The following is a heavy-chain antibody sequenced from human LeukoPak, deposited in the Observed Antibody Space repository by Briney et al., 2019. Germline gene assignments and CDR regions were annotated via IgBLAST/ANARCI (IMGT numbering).Heavy chain of an antibody. CDR2: INPNSGGT. J-gene: IGHJ3*02. Sequence: ASVKVSCKASGYTFSGYYMHWVRQAPGQGLEWMGRINPNSGGTNYAQNFQGRVTMTRDTSISTAYTEVSRLTSDDTAVYYCGRGIDDHLNAFDIWGQGTMVTVSS. V-gene: IGHV1-2*02. CDR1: GYTFSGYY. D-gene: IGHD3-3*01. CDR3: GRGIDDHLNAFDI.